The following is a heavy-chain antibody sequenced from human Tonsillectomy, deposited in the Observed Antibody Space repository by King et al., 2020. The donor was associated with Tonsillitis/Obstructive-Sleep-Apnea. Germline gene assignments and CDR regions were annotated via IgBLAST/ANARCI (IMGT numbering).Heavy chain of an antibody. V-gene: IGHV5-10-1*03. J-gene: IGHJ6*02. Sequence: QLVQSGAEVKKPGESLRISCKGSGYNFTTYWITWVRQMPGKGLEWMGRIDPSDSYTKCSTSFHGHVTISADKSISTAYLQWSSLKAPDSAMYYGARQGMDVWGQGTTVTVSS. CDR1: GYNFTTYW. CDR2: IDPSDSYT. CDR3: ARQGMDV.